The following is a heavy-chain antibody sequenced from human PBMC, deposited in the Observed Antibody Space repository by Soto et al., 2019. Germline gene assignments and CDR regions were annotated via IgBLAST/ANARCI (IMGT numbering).Heavy chain of an antibody. Sequence: QVQLVQSGAEVKKPGASVKVSCKASGYTCTGYYMHWVRQAPGQGLEWMGWINPNSGGTNYAQKLQGRVTMTRDTSISTAYMELSRLRSDDPAVYYCARYYYDSSGYSDYWGQGTLVTVSS. CDR2: INPNSGGT. V-gene: IGHV1-2*02. J-gene: IGHJ4*02. CDR3: ARYYYDSSGYSDY. D-gene: IGHD3-22*01. CDR1: GYTCTGYY.